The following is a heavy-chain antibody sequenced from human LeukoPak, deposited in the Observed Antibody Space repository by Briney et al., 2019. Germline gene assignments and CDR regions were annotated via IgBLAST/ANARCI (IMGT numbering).Heavy chain of an antibody. D-gene: IGHD3-10*01. V-gene: IGHV1-18*01. CDR2: ISAYNGNT. CDR3: ARDRTSGGSGSYTL. J-gene: IGHJ4*02. Sequence: ASVKVSCKASGYTFTSYGISWVRQAPGQGLEWMGWISAYNGNTNYAQKLQGRVTMTTDTSTSTAYMELRSLRSDDTAVYYCARDRTSGGSGSYTLWGQGTLVTVSS. CDR1: GYTFTSYG.